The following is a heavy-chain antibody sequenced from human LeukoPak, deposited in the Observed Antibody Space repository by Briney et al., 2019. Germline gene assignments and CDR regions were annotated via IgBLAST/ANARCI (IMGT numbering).Heavy chain of an antibody. CDR1: GFTFSSFS. J-gene: IGHJ3*02. Sequence: PGGSLRLSCVASGFTFSSFSMNWVRQAPGKGLERVSFISSSSNYIYYADSVRGRFTISRDNAKNALYLQMTSLRAEDTAVYYCARDAPHHYDTSGYRYHDALDIWGQGTMVTVSS. V-gene: IGHV3-21*06. CDR2: ISSSSNYI. CDR3: ARDAPHHYDTSGYRYHDALDI. D-gene: IGHD3-22*01.